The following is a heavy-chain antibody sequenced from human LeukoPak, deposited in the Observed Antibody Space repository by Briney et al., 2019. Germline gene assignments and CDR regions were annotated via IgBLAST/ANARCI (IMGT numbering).Heavy chain of an antibody. D-gene: IGHD5-18*01. J-gene: IGHJ6*04. V-gene: IGHV3-11*06. CDR2: FTNISSHT. CDR1: GPSPTDYY. CDR3: ARAWIQLWHPYYYYGMDV. Sequence: RVCLRLSRVPSGPSPTDYYTSCIRHALGKGSEWVSYFTNISSHTNYADSVKGRFTISRDNAKNSLYLPMNSLTAEDTAVYYCARAWIQLWHPYYYYGMDVWGKGTTVTVSS.